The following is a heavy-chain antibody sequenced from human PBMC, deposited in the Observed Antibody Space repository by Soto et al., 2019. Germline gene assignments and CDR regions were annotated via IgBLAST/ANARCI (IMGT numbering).Heavy chain of an antibody. Sequence: QVQLQESGPGLVKPSQTLSLTCTVSGDSIMRDSYYWNWIRQHPGKGLEWIGYIYHSGSTYYNPSLKSRVTISVDRSKNQFSLKLSSVTAADTAVYYCARDVGYGDYPKWGQGTLVTVSS. CDR2: IYHSGST. V-gene: IGHV4-30-2*01. CDR3: ARDVGYGDYPK. D-gene: IGHD4-17*01. J-gene: IGHJ4*02. CDR1: GDSIMRDSYY.